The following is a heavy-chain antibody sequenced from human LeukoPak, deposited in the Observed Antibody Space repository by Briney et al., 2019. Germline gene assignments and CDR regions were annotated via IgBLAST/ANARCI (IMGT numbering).Heavy chain of an antibody. D-gene: IGHD3-16*02. CDR2: IYYSGST. CDR3: ARSSYVWGSYRYTPHAFDI. CDR1: GGSISSSSYY. V-gene: IGHV4-39*07. Sequence: PSETLSLTCTVSGGSISSSSYYWAWIRQPPGKGLEWIGSIYYSGSTYYNPSLKSRVTISVDTSKNQFSLKLSSVTAADTAVYYCARSSYVWGSYRYTPHAFDIWGQGTMVTVSS. J-gene: IGHJ3*02.